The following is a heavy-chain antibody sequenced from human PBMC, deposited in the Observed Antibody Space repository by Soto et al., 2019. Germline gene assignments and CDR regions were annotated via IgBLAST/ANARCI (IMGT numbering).Heavy chain of an antibody. CDR3: ARDHVTAE. V-gene: IGHV3-7*03. CDR2: IKGDGSDA. J-gene: IGHJ4*02. Sequence: EVQLVESGGVLVQPGGSLRLSCAASGFTLSNYYISWARQAPGKGLEWVGNIKGDGSDAHYVDSVRGRFTISRDNTENSIYLQMTNLRVDDTAMYYCARDHVTAEWGQGTLVTVSS. CDR1: GFTLSNYY.